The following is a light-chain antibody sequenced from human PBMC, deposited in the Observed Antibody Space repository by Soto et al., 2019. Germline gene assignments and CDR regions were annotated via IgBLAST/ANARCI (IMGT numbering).Light chain of an antibody. CDR1: QGVSGSY. J-gene: IGKJ5*01. Sequence: EIVLTQSPGTLSLSPGERATLSCRASQGVSGSYLAWYQQKPGQAPRLLVYGASSRATGIPDRFSGSGSGTDFALTISRLEPEDFAVYYCQQYGGSPPITFGQGTRLEIK. CDR2: GAS. V-gene: IGKV3-20*01. CDR3: QQYGGSPPIT.